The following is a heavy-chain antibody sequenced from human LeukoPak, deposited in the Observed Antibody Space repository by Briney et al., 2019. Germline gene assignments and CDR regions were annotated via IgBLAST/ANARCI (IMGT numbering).Heavy chain of an antibody. J-gene: IGHJ4*02. CDR1: GGSFSGYY. Sequence: SETLSLTCAVYGGSFSGYYWSWIRQPPGKGLEWIGEINHSGSTNYNPSLKSRVTISVVTSKNQFSLKLSSVTAADTAVYYCARGFDFWSGYNFDYWGQGTLVTVSS. V-gene: IGHV4-34*01. CDR3: ARGFDFWSGYNFDY. D-gene: IGHD3-3*01. CDR2: INHSGST.